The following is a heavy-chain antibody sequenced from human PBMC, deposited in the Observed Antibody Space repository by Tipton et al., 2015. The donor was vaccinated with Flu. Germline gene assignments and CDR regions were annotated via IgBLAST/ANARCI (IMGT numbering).Heavy chain of an antibody. V-gene: IGHV3-33*01. D-gene: IGHD3-22*01. CDR3: ARGYDRPMDV. Sequence: CAASGFTFGSYGMHWVRQAPGKGLECVAVIWYDGTNKYYADSVKGRFTISRDNSKNTLYLQMNSLRGEDTAVYYCARGYDRPMDVWGQGTTVTVSS. CDR2: IWYDGTNK. CDR1: GFTFGSYG. J-gene: IGHJ6*02.